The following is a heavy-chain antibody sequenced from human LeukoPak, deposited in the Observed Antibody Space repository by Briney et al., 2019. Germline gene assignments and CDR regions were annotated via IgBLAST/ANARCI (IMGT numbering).Heavy chain of an antibody. CDR1: GGSFSGYY. D-gene: IGHD6-13*01. Sequence: SETLSLTCAVHGGSFSGYYWSWIRQSPGKGLEWIGEINHSGSTNYNPSLKSRVTISVDTSKNQFSLKLSSVTAADTAVYYCSCPGIAAAGPPFGYWGQGTLVTVSS. J-gene: IGHJ4*02. V-gene: IGHV4-34*01. CDR3: SCPGIAAAGPPFGY. CDR2: INHSGST.